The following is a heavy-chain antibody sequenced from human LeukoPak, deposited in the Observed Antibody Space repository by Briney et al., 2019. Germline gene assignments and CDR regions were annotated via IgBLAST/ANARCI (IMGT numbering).Heavy chain of an antibody. V-gene: IGHV3-74*01. CDR1: GFNLSSHR. Sequence: GSLRLFCAASGFNLSSHRMQWVRQASGGGLVWVSRINSDGSSTSYADSVKGRFTISRDNAKNTLYLQMNSLRAEDTAVYYCAELGITMIGGVWGKGTTVTISS. D-gene: IGHD3-10*02. J-gene: IGHJ6*04. CDR3: AELGITMIGGV. CDR2: INSDGSST.